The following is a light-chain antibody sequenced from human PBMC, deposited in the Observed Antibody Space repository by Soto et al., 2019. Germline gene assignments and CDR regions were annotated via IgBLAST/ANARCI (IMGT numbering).Light chain of an antibody. J-gene: IGKJ2*01. CDR2: GAS. V-gene: IGKV3-20*01. CDR1: QSVSSNY. CDR3: QQYVSSPYT. Sequence: EIVLTQSPGTLSLSPGERASLSCRASQSVSSNYLVWYQQKPGQAPRLLMSGASSRATGIPDRFSGSGSGTDFTLTISRLEPEDFAVYYCQQYVSSPYTFGQGTKLEIK.